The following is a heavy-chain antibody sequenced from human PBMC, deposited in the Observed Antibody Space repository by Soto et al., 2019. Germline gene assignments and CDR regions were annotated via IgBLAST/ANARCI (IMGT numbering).Heavy chain of an antibody. V-gene: IGHV4-31*03. CDR2: IYYSGST. J-gene: IGHJ6*02. CDR3: ARDADYGGSRGGMDV. Sequence: QVRLEESGPGLVKPSETLSLICSVSGGSVNNANYFWNWIRRLPESGLEWIGYIYYSGSTRYNPSFKTRATLSIDTSKNQFSLRLNSVTVADTAVYFCARDADYGGSRGGMDVWGRGTTVTVSS. CDR1: GGSVNNANYF. D-gene: IGHD4-17*01.